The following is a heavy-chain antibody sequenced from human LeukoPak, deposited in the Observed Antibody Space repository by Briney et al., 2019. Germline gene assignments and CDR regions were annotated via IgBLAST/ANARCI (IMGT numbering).Heavy chain of an antibody. V-gene: IGHV3-23*01. D-gene: IGHD3-9*01. Sequence: GGSLRLSCAVSGFTFRSYDMSWVRQAPGKGLEWVSGISGSGESTYYANPVKGRFTISRDTSKNALYLHMNSLRVEDTAVYYCAKVGQNYHILTYYFDYWGQGTLVTVSS. CDR3: AKVGQNYHILTYYFDY. CDR1: GFTFRSYD. J-gene: IGHJ4*02. CDR2: ISGSGEST.